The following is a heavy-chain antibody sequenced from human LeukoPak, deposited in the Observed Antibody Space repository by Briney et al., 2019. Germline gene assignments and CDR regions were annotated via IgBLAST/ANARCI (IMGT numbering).Heavy chain of an antibody. J-gene: IGHJ4*02. CDR2: ISYDGSDE. V-gene: IGHV3-30-3*01. CDR1: GFTFSSHS. CDR3: AWTSLVLVPAAMDC. D-gene: IGHD2-2*01. Sequence: GGSLRLSCEASGFTFSSHSMHWVRQAPGKGLEWVALISYDGSDEYYADSVKGRFTISRDNSKNTLYLQMYSLRAEDTAVYYCAWTSLVLVPAAMDCWGQGTLVTVSS.